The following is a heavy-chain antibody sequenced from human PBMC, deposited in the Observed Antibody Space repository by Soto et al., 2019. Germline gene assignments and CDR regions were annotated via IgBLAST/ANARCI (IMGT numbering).Heavy chain of an antibody. CDR2: ISSSSSYT. CDR3: ARRMGGAAAAKGAFDI. CDR1: GFTFSDYY. D-gene: IGHD6-13*01. J-gene: IGHJ3*02. Sequence: PGGSLRLSCAASGFTFSDYYMSWIRQAPGKGLEWVSYISSSSSYTNYADSVKGRFTISRDNAKNSLYLQMNSLRAEDTAVYYCARRMGGAAAAKGAFDIWCQGKMLTVSS. V-gene: IGHV3-11*06.